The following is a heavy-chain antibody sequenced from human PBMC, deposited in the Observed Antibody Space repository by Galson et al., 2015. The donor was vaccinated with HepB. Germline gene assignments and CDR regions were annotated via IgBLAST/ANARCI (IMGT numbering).Heavy chain of an antibody. J-gene: IGHJ4*02. CDR3: ARGDVLRFLEWAPRPSYFDY. CDR2: IWYDGSNK. D-gene: IGHD3-3*01. CDR1: GFTFSSYG. V-gene: IGHV3-33*01. Sequence: SLRLSCAASGFTFSSYGMHWVRQAPGKGLEWVAVIWYDGSNKYYADSVKGRFTISRDNSKNTLYLQMNSLRAEDTAVYYCARGDVLRFLEWAPRPSYFDYWGQGTLDTVSS.